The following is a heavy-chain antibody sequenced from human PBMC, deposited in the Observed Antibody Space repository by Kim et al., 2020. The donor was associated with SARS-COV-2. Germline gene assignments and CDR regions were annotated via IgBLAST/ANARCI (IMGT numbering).Heavy chain of an antibody. J-gene: IGHJ4*02. CDR3: ARDRPTIHSSGWIDY. Sequence: GGSLRLSCAASGFTFSSYEMNWVRQAPGKGLEWVSYISSSGSTIYYADSVKGRFTISRDNAKNSLYLQMNSLRAEDTAVYYCARDRPTIHSSGWIDYWGQGTLVTVSS. D-gene: IGHD6-19*01. CDR2: ISSSGSTI. V-gene: IGHV3-48*03. CDR1: GFTFSSYE.